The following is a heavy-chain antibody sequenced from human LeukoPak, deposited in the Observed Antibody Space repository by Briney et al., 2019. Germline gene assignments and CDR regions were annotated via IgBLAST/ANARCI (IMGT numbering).Heavy chain of an antibody. CDR1: GYTFTGYY. V-gene: IGHV1-2*04. D-gene: IGHD6-13*01. J-gene: IGHJ5*02. Sequence: ASVKVSCKASGYTFTGYYMHWVRQAPGQGLEWMGWINPNSGGTNYAQKFQGWVTMTRDTSISTAYMELSRLRSDDTAVYYCARDRYLKSSSLKEENWFDPWGQGTLVTVSS. CDR2: INPNSGGT. CDR3: ARDRYLKSSSLKEENWFDP.